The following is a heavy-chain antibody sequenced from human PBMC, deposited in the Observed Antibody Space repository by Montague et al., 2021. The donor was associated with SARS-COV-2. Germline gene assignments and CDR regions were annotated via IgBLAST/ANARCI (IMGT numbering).Heavy chain of an antibody. CDR2: IYATGSA. J-gene: IGHJ5*02. D-gene: IGHD2-15*01. CDR1: GGSVSSRSHF. CDR3: TRVVVVVPASPAPTLFDP. V-gene: IGHV4-61*09. Sequence: TLSLTCTVSGGSVSSRSHFWSWIRQPAGKGLEWIGHIYATGSAKYNPSLESRVTISVDTSINQFSLRLNSVTAADTAVYYCTRVVVVVPASPAPTLFDPWGQGILVTVSS.